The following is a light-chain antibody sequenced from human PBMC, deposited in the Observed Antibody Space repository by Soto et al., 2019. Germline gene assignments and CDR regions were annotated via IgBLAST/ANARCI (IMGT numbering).Light chain of an antibody. J-gene: IGKJ1*01. V-gene: IGKV3D-15*01. Sequence: EIVMTQSPATLSVSPGERATLSCRASESVSSKLVWYQQKPGQAHRLLIYGASSRATGIPARFSGSGSGTEFNLTISSLQSEDFGVYYCQQYGSSHWTVGQGTKVDIK. CDR2: GAS. CDR1: ESVSSK. CDR3: QQYGSSHWT.